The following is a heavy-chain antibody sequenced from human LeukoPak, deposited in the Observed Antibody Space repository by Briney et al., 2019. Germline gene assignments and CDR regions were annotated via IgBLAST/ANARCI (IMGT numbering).Heavy chain of an antibody. J-gene: IGHJ3*02. CDR1: GFTFSSYA. CDR3: ARDRTPSYDSRYDAFDI. V-gene: IGHV3-30*04. CDR2: ISYDGSNK. D-gene: IGHD3-22*01. Sequence: LPGRSLRLSCAASGFTFSSYAMHWVRQAPGKGLEWVAVISYDGSNKYYADFVKGRFTISRDNSKNTLYLQMNSLRAEDTAVYYCARDRTPSYDSRYDAFDIWGQGTMVTVSS.